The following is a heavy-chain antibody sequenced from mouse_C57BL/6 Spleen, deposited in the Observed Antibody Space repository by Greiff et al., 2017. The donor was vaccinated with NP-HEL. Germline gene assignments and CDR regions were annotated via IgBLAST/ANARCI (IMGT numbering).Heavy chain of an antibody. J-gene: IGHJ4*01. CDR1: GFTFSSYA. V-gene: IGHV5-4*03. CDR3: ARVGNYRVPYAMDY. Sequence: EVKLVESGGGLVKPGGSLKLSCAASGFTFSSYAMSWVRQTPEKRLEWVATISDGGSYTYYPDNVKGRFTISRDNAKNNLYLQMSHLKSEDTAMYYCARVGNYRVPYAMDYWGQGTSVTVSS. D-gene: IGHD2-1*01. CDR2: ISDGGSYT.